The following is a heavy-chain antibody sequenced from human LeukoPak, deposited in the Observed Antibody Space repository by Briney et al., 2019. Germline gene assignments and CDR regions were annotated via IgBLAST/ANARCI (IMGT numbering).Heavy chain of an antibody. J-gene: IGHJ4*02. CDR2: SRSKSGGGST. V-gene: IGHV3-15*01. CDR3: TVPSGSYDFDH. D-gene: IGHD1-26*01. CDR1: GFTFTDAW. Sequence: AGGSLRLSCAASGFTFTDAWMNWVRQVPGKGLEWVGRSRSKSGGGSTDYAAHVKGRFTISRDDSKNILYLQMNSLKTDDTAVYYCTVPSGSYDFDHWGQGTLVAVSS.